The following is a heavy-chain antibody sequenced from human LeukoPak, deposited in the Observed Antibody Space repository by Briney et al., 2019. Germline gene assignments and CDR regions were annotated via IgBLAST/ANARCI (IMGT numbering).Heavy chain of an antibody. CDR2: IYYSGST. J-gene: IGHJ4*02. CDR1: GGSISSYY. CDR3: ARPPNVFGGSDLYY. V-gene: IGHV4-59*12. D-gene: IGHD1-26*01. Sequence: SETVSLTCTVSGGSISSYYWSWIRQPPGKGLEWIGYIYYSGSTNYNPSLKSRVTISVDTSKNQFSLKLSSVTAADTAVYYCARPPNVFGGSDLYYWGQGTLVTVSS.